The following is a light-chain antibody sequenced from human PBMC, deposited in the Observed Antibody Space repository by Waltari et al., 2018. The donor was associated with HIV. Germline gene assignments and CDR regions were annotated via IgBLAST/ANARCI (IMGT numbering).Light chain of an antibody. J-gene: IGKJ1*01. V-gene: IGKV1-5*03. CDR1: QSIYQW. CDR3: QQYHNSGT. CDR2: QAS. Sequence: DIQMTQSPSTLSASIGDRVTIPCRASQSIYQWLAWYQQRPGKVPKLLIYQASSLDTDVPTRFSGSGSGTEFNLTIESLQPDDFATYYCQQYHNSGTFGQGTKVETK.